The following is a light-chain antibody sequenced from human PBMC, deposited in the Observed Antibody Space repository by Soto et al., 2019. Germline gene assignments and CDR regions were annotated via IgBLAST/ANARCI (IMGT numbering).Light chain of an antibody. J-gene: IGKJ1*01. CDR3: QQYGS. CDR1: QSVLYSSNNKNY. CDR2: WAS. V-gene: IGKV4-1*01. Sequence: DLVLTQSPDSLSVSLGERATINCKSSQSVLYSSNNKNYLAWYQQKPGQPPKLLIYWASTRESGVPDRFSGSGSGTDFTLTISRLEPEDFAVYYCQQYGSFGQGTKVDIK.